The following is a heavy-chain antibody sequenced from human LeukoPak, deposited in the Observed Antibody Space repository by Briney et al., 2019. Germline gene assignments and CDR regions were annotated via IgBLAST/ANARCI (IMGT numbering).Heavy chain of an antibody. D-gene: IGHD3-22*01. J-gene: IGHJ4*02. Sequence: SETLSLTCTVSGGSISSYYWSWIQQPPGKGLEWIGYIYKSGSTNYSPSLKSRVTISVDTSMNQFSLKLTSVTAADTAVYYCARLSYDTSGYWPDYFDYWGQGTLVTVSS. V-gene: IGHV4-59*08. CDR2: IYKSGST. CDR3: ARLSYDTSGYWPDYFDY. CDR1: GGSISSYY.